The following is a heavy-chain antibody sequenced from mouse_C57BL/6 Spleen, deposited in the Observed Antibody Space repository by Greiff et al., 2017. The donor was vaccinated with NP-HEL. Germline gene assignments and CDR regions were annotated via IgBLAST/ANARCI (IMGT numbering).Heavy chain of an antibody. J-gene: IGHJ1*03. CDR2: IYPGDGDT. CDR1: GYAFSSSW. CDR3: AREDRWDWRYFDV. Sequence: QVQLQQSGPELVKPGASVKISCKASGYAFSSSWMNWVKQRPGKGLEWIGRIYPGDGDTNYNGKFKGKATLTADKSSSTAYMQLSSLTSEDSAVYFCAREDRWDWRYFDVWGTGTTVTVSS. D-gene: IGHD4-1*01. V-gene: IGHV1-82*01.